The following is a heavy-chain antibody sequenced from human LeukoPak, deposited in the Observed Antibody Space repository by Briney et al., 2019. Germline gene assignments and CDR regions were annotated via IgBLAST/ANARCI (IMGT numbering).Heavy chain of an antibody. J-gene: IGHJ4*02. CDR1: GYTFTSYD. CDR3: ARGGETIFGSSY. Sequence: ASAKVSCKASGYTFTSYDINWVRQATGQGLEWMGWMNPNSGNTGYAQKFQGRVTMTRNTSISTAYMELSRLRSDDTAVYYCARGGETIFGSSYWGQGTLVTVSS. D-gene: IGHD3-3*01. V-gene: IGHV1-8*01. CDR2: MNPNSGNT.